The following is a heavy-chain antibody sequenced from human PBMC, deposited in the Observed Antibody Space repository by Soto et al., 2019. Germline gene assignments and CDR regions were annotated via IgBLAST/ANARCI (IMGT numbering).Heavy chain of an antibody. V-gene: IGHV3-33*01. CDR2: IWYDGSNK. J-gene: IGHJ4*02. Sequence: GGALRLSCAASGFTFSSCGMHWVRQAPGKGLEWVAVIWYDGSNKYYADSVKGRFTISRDNSKNTLYLQMNSLRAEDTAVYYCARDPFCSGYHAYWGQGTLVPVSS. CDR3: ARDPFCSGYHAY. CDR1: GFTFSSCG. D-gene: IGHD3-3*01.